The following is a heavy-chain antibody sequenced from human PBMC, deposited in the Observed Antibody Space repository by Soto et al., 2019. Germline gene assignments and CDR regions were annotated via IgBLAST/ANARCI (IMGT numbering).Heavy chain of an antibody. J-gene: IGHJ4*01. CDR3: ARRSGQQPLDY. D-gene: IGHD6-13*01. CDR1: GFTFSSYG. CDR2: IWNDGSNK. Sequence: QVQLVESGGGVVQPGRSLRRSCAAAGFTFSSYGMHWVRQAPGKGLDWVAVIWNDGSNKYYADSVMGRFTISRDNSTNTLYLQMNSLRAEDTAVYYCARRSGQQPLDYWGHRTLVTVSS. V-gene: IGHV3-33*01.